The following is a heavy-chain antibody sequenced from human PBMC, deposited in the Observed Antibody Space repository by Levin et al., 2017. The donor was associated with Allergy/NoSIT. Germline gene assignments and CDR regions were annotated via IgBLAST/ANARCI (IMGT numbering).Heavy chain of an antibody. D-gene: IGHD2-2*01. CDR3: ARRYDFYCSSTSCYLARAFDI. CDR1: GGSISSSSYY. CDR2: IYYSGST. J-gene: IGHJ3*02. V-gene: IGHV4-39*01. Sequence: SETLSLTCTVSGGSISSSSYYWGWIRQPPGKGLEWIGSIYYSGSTYYNPSLKSRVTISVDTSKNQFSLKLSSVTAADTAVYYCARRYDFYCSSTSCYLARAFDIWGQGTMVTVSS.